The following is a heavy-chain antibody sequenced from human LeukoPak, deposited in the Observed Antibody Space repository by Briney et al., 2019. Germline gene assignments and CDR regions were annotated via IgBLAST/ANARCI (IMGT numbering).Heavy chain of an antibody. D-gene: IGHD1-20*01. Sequence: GGSLRLSCAASGFTFNNYAMSWVRQAPGKGLEWVSVISGSGGSTYYADSVKGRFTISRDNSKNTLFLQMNSLRAEDTAVYFCAKVKWKLIGYFDYWGQGTLVTVSS. CDR3: AKVKWKLIGYFDY. V-gene: IGHV3-23*01. J-gene: IGHJ4*02. CDR1: GFTFNNYA. CDR2: ISGSGGST.